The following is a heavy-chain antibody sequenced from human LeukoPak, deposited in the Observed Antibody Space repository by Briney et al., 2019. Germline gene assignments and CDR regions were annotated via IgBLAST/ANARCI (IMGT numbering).Heavy chain of an antibody. CDR2: IYSGGTT. J-gene: IGHJ4*02. Sequence: GGSLRLSCAASGLTVSSNYMTWVRQALGKGLEWVSVIYSGGTTFYADSVKGRFTISRDNSKNTLYLQMNSLRAEDTAVYYCAKVMGYDSSGYINYWGQGTLVTVSS. CDR1: GLTVSSNY. CDR3: AKVMGYDSSGYINY. D-gene: IGHD3-22*01. V-gene: IGHV3-53*01.